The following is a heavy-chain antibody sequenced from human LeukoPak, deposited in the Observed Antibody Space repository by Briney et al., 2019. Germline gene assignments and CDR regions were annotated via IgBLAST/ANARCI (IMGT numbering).Heavy chain of an antibody. CDR2: INHSGST. CDR1: GGSFSGYD. D-gene: IGHD1-1*01. CDR3: ATSGWNDANYFDY. J-gene: IGHJ4*02. Sequence: SETLSLTCAVYGGSFSGYDCIWTSQHPGKGMEWIAEINHSGSTNYNPSLKSRVTISVDTSKNQFSLKLRSATAADTAVYYCATSGWNDANYFDYGGQGTLVTVSS. V-gene: IGHV4-34*01.